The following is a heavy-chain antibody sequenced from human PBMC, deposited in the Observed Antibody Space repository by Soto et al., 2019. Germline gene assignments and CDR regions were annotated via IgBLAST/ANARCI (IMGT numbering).Heavy chain of an antibody. J-gene: IGHJ6*02. CDR1: GGSISSGDYY. V-gene: IGHV4-30-4*01. D-gene: IGHD3-16*01. Sequence: PSETLSLTCTVSGGSISSGDYYLSWIRQPPGKGLEWIGYSYYSGRTYYNPSLKSRVTISVDTSKNQFSLKLSSVTAADTAVYYCARVDAYYYYYYGMDVWGQGTTVTVSS. CDR3: ARVDAYYYYYYGMDV. CDR2: SYYSGRT.